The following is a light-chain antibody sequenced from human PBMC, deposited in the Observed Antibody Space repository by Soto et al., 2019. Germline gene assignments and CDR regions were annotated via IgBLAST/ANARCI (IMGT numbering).Light chain of an antibody. CDR2: AAS. CDR1: QDISNW. J-gene: IGKJ4*01. Sequence: DIQMTQSPSFVSASVGDTVTSTCRASQDISNWLAWYQQKPGKAPTFLIFAASNLHSGVPSRFRGRGSGRDFTLTISSLQPEDFATYDCQHADTFPLTFCGGTKVEIK. V-gene: IGKV1-12*01. CDR3: QHADTFPLT.